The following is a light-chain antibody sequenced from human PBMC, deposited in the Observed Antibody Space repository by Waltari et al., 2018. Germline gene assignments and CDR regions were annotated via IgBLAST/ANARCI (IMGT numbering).Light chain of an antibody. V-gene: IGKV1-5*03. Sequence: DIQMTQSPSTLSASVGDRVTITCRASQSISSWLAWYQQKPGTAPKLLIYKASTLESGVPSRFSGSGSGTEFTLTISSLHPDDFATYYCQQYNSYWTFGQATKVEIK. CDR1: QSISSW. J-gene: IGKJ1*01. CDR2: KAS. CDR3: QQYNSYWT.